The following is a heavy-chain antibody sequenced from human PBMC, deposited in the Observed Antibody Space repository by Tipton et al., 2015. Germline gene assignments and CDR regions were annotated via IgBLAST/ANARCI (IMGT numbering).Heavy chain of an antibody. CDR3: AREVWYYDSSGYDY. CDR1: GGSISSSSYY. V-gene: IGHV4-39*02. D-gene: IGHD3-22*01. Sequence: GLVKPSETLSLTCTVSGGSISSSSYYWGWIRQPPGKGLEWIGSIYYTGSTYYNPSLKSRVTISVYTSKNQFSLNLRSVTAADTAVYYCAREVWYYDSSGYDYWGQGTLVTVSS. CDR2: IYYTGST. J-gene: IGHJ4*02.